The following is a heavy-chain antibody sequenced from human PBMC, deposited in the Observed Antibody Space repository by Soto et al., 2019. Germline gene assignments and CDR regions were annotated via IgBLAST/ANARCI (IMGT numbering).Heavy chain of an antibody. J-gene: IGHJ4*02. Sequence: PGGSLRLSCTASAFNFGDYAMGWVRQAPGKGLEWVAYIRSKGHGGTTEYAASVRGRFTISRDVSETIAYLQMDSLKTDDTAVYYCARGLYSLFRIRAFDYWGQGALVTVSS. D-gene: IGHD2-15*01. CDR3: ARGLYSLFRIRAFDY. CDR2: IRSKGHGGTT. CDR1: AFNFGDYA. V-gene: IGHV3-49*04.